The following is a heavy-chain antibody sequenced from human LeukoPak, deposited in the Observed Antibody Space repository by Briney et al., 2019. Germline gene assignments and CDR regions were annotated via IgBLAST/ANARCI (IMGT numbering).Heavy chain of an antibody. CDR3: ARAALQYYYDSSGYWD. CDR1: GFTFDDYG. J-gene: IGHJ4*02. D-gene: IGHD3-22*01. CDR2: INWNGGST. Sequence: GGSLRLSCAASGFTFDDYGMSWVRQAPGKGLEWVSGINWNGGSTGYADSVKGRLTISRDNAKNSLYLQMNSLRAEDTALYYCARAALQYYYDSSGYWDWGQGTLVTVSS. V-gene: IGHV3-20*04.